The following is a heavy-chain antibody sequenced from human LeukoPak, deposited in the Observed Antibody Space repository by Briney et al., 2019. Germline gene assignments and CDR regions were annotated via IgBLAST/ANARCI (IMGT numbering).Heavy chain of an antibody. CDR3: AKVNERGVGAFDI. J-gene: IGHJ3*02. CDR2: LSASGGST. CDR1: GFTFNSYA. Sequence: AGGSLRLSCAASGFTFNSYAMSWVRQAPGKGLEWVSALSASGGSTYYPDSVKGRFTISRDNSKNTLYLQMNSLRAEDTAVYYCAKVNERGVGAFDIWGQGTMVAVSS. D-gene: IGHD3-10*01. V-gene: IGHV3-23*01.